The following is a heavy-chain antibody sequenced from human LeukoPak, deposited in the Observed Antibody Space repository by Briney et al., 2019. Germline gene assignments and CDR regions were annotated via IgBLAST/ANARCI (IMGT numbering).Heavy chain of an antibody. D-gene: IGHD3-9*01. Sequence: GGSLRLSCVASGFTFTNYAMSWARQAPGKGLEWVSAITGSDGTSHYADSVKGRFTISRDNSKNTLYLQVNSLRAEDTAVYYCAKWGDYDILTGYYVPDYWGQGTLVTVSS. CDR3: AKWGDYDILTGYYVPDY. J-gene: IGHJ4*02. CDR2: ITGSDGTS. V-gene: IGHV3-23*01. CDR1: GFTFTNYA.